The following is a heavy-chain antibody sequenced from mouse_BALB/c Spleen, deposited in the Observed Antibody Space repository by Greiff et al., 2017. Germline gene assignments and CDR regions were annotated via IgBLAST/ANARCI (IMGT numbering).Heavy chain of an antibody. V-gene: IGHV5-17*02. CDR3: AREGYYYEFAY. D-gene: IGHD1-1*01. CDR1: GFTFSSFG. CDR2: ISSGSSTI. Sequence: DVKLVESGGGLVQPGGSRKLSCAASGFTFSSFGMHWVRQAPEKGLEWVAYISSGSSTIYYADTVKGRFTISRDNPKNTLFLQMTSLRSEDTAMYYCAREGYYYEFAYWGQGTLVTVSA. J-gene: IGHJ3*01.